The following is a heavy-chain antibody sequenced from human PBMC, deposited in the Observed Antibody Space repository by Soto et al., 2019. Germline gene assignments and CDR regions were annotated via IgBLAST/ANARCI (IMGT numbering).Heavy chain of an antibody. CDR2: ISSSSSTI. D-gene: IGHD2-2*02. CDR3: ARDGDIVVVPAAILSYYYGMDV. Sequence: GGSLRLSCAASGFTFSSYSMNWVRQAPGKGLEWVSYISSSSSTIYYADSVKGRFTISRDNAKNSLYLQMNSLRDEDTAVYYWARDGDIVVVPAAILSYYYGMDVWGQGTTVTVSS. CDR1: GFTFSSYS. J-gene: IGHJ6*02. V-gene: IGHV3-48*02.